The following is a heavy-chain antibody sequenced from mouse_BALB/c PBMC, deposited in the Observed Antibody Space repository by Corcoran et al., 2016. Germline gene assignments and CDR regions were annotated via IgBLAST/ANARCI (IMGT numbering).Heavy chain of an antibody. CDR1: GYSITSGYY. V-gene: IGHV3-6*02. J-gene: IGHJ2*01. CDR3: ATLLRPFDY. Sequence: DVQLQESGPGLVKPSQSLSLTCSVTGYSITSGYYWIWIRQFPGNKLEWMGYISYDGSNNYNPSLKNRISITRDTSKNQFFLKLNSVTTEDTATYYCATLLRPFDYWGQGTTLTVSS. CDR2: ISYDGSN. D-gene: IGHD1-2*01.